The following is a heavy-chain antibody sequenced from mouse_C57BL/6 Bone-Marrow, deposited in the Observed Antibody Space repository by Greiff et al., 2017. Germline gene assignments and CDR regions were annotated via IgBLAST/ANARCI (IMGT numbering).Heavy chain of an antibody. Sequence: QVQLKESGAELARPGASVKLSCKASGYTFTSYGISWVKQRTGQGLEWIGEIYPRSGNTYYNEKFKGKATLTADKSSSTAYMELRSLTSEDSAVYFCARWKLEFDYWGQGTTLTVSS. J-gene: IGHJ2*01. CDR3: ARWKLEFDY. CDR2: IYPRSGNT. CDR1: GYTFTSYG. V-gene: IGHV1-81*01.